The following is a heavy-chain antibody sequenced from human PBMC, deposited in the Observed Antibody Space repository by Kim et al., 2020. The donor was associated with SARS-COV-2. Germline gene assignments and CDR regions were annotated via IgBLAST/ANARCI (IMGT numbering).Heavy chain of an antibody. J-gene: IGHJ5*02. CDR3: AKDTGYDYVWGMDNWFDP. CDR1: GFTFDDYA. V-gene: IGHV3-9*01. D-gene: IGHD3-16*01. CDR2: ISWNSGSI. Sequence: GGSLRLSCAASGFTFDDYAMHWVRQAPGKGLEWVSGISWNSGSIGYADSVKGRFTISRDNAKNSLYLQMNSLRAEDTALYYCAKDTGYDYVWGMDNWFDPWGQGTLVTVSS.